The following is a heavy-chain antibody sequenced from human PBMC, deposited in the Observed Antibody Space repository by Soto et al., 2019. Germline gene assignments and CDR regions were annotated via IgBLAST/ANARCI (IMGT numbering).Heavy chain of an antibody. Sequence: EVQLLESGGGLVQPGGSLRLSCAASGFTVSSYAMRWVRQAPGKGLEWVSTFTGSDSSTYYADSVKGRFTISRDNSKNPLYLQMNSLTAEHAAVYYCAKAVAEVHYCYGMDVWGQGTTVTVSS. CDR2: FTGSDSST. CDR1: GFTVSSYA. D-gene: IGHD6-19*01. J-gene: IGHJ6*02. V-gene: IGHV3-23*01. CDR3: AKAVAEVHYCYGMDV.